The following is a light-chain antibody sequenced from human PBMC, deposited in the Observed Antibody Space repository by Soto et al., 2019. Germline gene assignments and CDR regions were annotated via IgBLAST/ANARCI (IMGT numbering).Light chain of an antibody. Sequence: QSVLTQPPSVSGAPGQTVTISCSGSSSNIGDNYVSWYQQLPGTAPKLLINDDNTRPSGIADRFSGSYSGTSATLGIAGVQTGDDDDYYCGTWDSSQSAVVFGGGTKLTVL. J-gene: IGLJ2*01. CDR2: DDN. CDR1: SSNIGDNY. CDR3: GTWDSSQSAVV. V-gene: IGLV1-51*01.